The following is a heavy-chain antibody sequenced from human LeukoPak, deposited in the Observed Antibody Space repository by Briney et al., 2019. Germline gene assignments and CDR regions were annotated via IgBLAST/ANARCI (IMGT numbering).Heavy chain of an antibody. Sequence: ASVKVSCKVSGYTLTELSMHWVRQAPGKGLEWMGWISAYNGNTNYAQKLQGRVTMTTDTSTSTAYMELRSLRSDDTAVYYCASSSSSSWPGDAFDIWGQGTMVTVSS. J-gene: IGHJ3*02. CDR2: ISAYNGNT. V-gene: IGHV1-18*01. CDR3: ASSSSSSWPGDAFDI. CDR1: GYTLTELS. D-gene: IGHD6-13*01.